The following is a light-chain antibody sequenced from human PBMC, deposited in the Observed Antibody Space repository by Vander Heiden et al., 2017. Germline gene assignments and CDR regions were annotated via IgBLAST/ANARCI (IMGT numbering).Light chain of an antibody. V-gene: IGKV3-11*01. CDR2: DAS. Sequence: EIVLTQSPATLSLSPGESATLSCRASQSVSSYLAWYQQKPGQAPRLLIYDASNRATGIPARFSGSGSGTDFTLTISSLEPEDFAVYYCQQRSNWPKTFGQGTKLEIK. CDR3: QQRSNWPKT. CDR1: QSVSSY. J-gene: IGKJ2*01.